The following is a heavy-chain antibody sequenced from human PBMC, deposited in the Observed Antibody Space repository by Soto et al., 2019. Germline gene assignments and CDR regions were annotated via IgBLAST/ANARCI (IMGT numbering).Heavy chain of an antibody. D-gene: IGHD3-16*01. CDR1: GGSISNYY. CDR3: ARDRAALRF. CDR2: IYYSGNT. V-gene: IGHV4-59*01. J-gene: IGHJ4*02. Sequence: SSETLSLTCTVSGGSISNYYWSWIWQPPGKGLEWIGNIYYSGNTNYNPSLSSRVTMSVDTSNNQFSLKLTSATAADTAVYFCARDRAALRFWGQGTLVTVSS.